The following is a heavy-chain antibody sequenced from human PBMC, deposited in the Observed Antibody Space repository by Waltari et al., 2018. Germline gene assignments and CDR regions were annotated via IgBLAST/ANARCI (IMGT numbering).Heavy chain of an antibody. V-gene: IGHV1-3*01. J-gene: IGHJ4*02. CDR1: GYTFTSYA. Sequence: QVQLVQSGAEVKKPGASVTVSCEASGYTFTSYAMHWVRQAPGQRLEWMGWINAGTGNTKYSQKFQGRVTITRDTSASTAFMELSSLRSEDMAVYYCARDGGAGYDFWSGYENWGQRTLVTVSS. CDR2: INAGTGNT. D-gene: IGHD3-3*01. CDR3: ARDGGAGYDFWSGYEN.